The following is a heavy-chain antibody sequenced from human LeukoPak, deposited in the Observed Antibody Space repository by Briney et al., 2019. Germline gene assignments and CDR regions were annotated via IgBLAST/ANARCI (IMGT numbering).Heavy chain of an antibody. CDR2: INIAGSNT. Sequence: GGSLRLSCVASGFTFSDYYMSWIRQAPGKGLEWLSYINIAGSNTHYAGSVMGRFTVSRDNAKKSLYLQMNNLRAEDTAVYYCATDGAGFDTWGQGVLVTVSS. V-gene: IGHV3-11*01. J-gene: IGHJ5*02. CDR1: GFTFSDYY. CDR3: ATDGAGFDT.